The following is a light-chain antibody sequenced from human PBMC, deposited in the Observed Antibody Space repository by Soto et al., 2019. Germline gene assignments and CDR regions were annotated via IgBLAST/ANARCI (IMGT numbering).Light chain of an antibody. J-gene: IGKJ4*01. V-gene: IGKV3-20*01. Sequence: EIVLTQSPGTLSLSPGERATLSCRASQSVSSSYLAWYQQKPGQAPRLLIYGASSRATGIPDRFSGSGPGTDFTLTISRLEPEDFAGYYCQQYGSSPLTFGGGTKVEIK. CDR1: QSVSSSY. CDR2: GAS. CDR3: QQYGSSPLT.